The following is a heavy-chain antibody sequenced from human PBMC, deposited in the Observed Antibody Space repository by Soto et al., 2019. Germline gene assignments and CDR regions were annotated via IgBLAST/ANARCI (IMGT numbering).Heavy chain of an antibody. CDR3: ARGDGEVGAASDI. V-gene: IGHV3-11*06. J-gene: IGHJ4*02. CDR2: ISSRSSEI. D-gene: IGHD2-15*01. CDR1: GFTFSDHY. Sequence: GGSLRLSCVVSGFTFSDHYMNWVRQAPWKGLQWVAYISSRSSEINYADPVKGRFTISRDNAKKSVFLDMTSLTAEDTGVYFCARGDGEVGAASDIWGQGTLVTVSS.